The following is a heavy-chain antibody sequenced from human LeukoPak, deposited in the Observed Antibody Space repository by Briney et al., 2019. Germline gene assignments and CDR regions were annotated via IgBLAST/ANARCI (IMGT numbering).Heavy chain of an antibody. D-gene: IGHD5-12*01. CDR2: VYYSGTA. CDR1: GGSMRSYY. J-gene: IGHJ6*02. Sequence: SETLSLTCTVSGGSMRSYYWSWIRQPPGKGLELIGYVYYSGTANYNPSLESRVTILVDTSKNQFSLNLSSVTAADTAVYYCARRLNLRLGWDVWGQGTTVTVSS. V-gene: IGHV4-59*08. CDR3: ARRLNLRLGWDV.